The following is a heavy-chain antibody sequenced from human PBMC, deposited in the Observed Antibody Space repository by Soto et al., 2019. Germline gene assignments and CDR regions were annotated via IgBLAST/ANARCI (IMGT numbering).Heavy chain of an antibody. CDR3: ARGSDWNYPGFDY. V-gene: IGHV1-69*06. Sequence: SVKVSCKASGGTFSSYAISWERQAPGQGLEWMGGIIPIFGTANYAQKFQGRVTITADKSTSTAYMELSSLRSEDTAVYYCARGSDWNYPGFDYWGLGTLVTISS. CDR2: IIPIFGTA. D-gene: IGHD1-7*01. J-gene: IGHJ4*02. CDR1: GGTFSSYA.